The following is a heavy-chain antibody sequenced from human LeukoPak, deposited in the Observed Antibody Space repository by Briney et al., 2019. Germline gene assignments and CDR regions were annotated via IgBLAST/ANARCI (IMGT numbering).Heavy chain of an antibody. CDR3: ARDLTGTTDEGAYWFDP. CDR2: ISSSSSCI. D-gene: IGHD1-7*01. V-gene: IGHV3-21*01. Sequence: GGSLRLSCAASGFTFSSYSMNWVRQAPGKGLEWVSSISSSSSCIYYADSVKGRFTISRDNAKNSLYLQMNSLRAEDTAVYYCARDLTGTTDEGAYWFDPWGQGTLVTVSS. CDR1: GFTFSSYS. J-gene: IGHJ5*02.